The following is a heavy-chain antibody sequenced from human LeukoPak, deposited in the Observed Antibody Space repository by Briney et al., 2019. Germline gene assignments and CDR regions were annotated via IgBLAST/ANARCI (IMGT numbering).Heavy chain of an antibody. CDR1: GXTFSDYY. CDR2: ISSSSSYT. Sequence: GGSLRLSCAASGXTFSDYYMSWIRQAPGKGLEWVSYISSSSSYTNYADSVKGRFTISRDNAKNSLYLQMNSLRAEDTAVYYCARGYGDYGRYFQHWGQGTLVTVSS. CDR3: ARGYGDYGRYFQH. D-gene: IGHD4-17*01. J-gene: IGHJ1*01. V-gene: IGHV3-11*06.